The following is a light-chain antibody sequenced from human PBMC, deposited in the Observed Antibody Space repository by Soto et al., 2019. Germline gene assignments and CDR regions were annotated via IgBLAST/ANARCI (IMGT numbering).Light chain of an antibody. Sequence: DVVMTQSPLSLPVTPGEPSSISCSSSHSLLDIADGNTYLDWYVQKPGQSPQLLIYTLSSRASGVPDRFSGIGSRTDFTLKISRVEAEDVGVYYCMQRREFPITFGQGTRLEIK. CDR2: TLS. J-gene: IGKJ5*01. CDR3: MQRREFPIT. V-gene: IGKV2-40*01. CDR1: HSLLDIADGNTY.